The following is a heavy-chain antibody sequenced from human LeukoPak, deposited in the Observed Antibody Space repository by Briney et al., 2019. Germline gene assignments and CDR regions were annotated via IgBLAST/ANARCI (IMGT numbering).Heavy chain of an antibody. CDR2: ISWNSGSI. D-gene: IGHD5-24*01. V-gene: IGHV3-9*01. J-gene: IGHJ4*02. CDR3: AKDIEGDGYAFDY. Sequence: GGSLRLSCAASGFTFDDYAMHWVRQAPGKGLEWVSGISWNSGSIGYADSVKGRFTISRDNAKNPLYLQMNSLRAEDTALYYCAKDIEGDGYAFDYWGQGTLVTVSS. CDR1: GFTFDDYA.